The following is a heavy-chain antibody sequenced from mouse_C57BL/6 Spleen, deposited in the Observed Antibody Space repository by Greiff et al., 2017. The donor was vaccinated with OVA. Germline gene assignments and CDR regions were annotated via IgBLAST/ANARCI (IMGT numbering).Heavy chain of an antibody. Sequence: QVQLQQSGAELARPGASVKLSCKASGYTFTSYGISWVKQRTGQGLEWIGEIYPRSGNTYYNEKFKGKATLTADKSSSTAYMELRSLTSEDSAVYFGARDYGSSFYWYFDVWGTGTTVTVSS. CDR3: ARDYGSSFYWYFDV. CDR2: IYPRSGNT. CDR1: GYTFTSYG. D-gene: IGHD1-1*01. V-gene: IGHV1-81*01. J-gene: IGHJ1*03.